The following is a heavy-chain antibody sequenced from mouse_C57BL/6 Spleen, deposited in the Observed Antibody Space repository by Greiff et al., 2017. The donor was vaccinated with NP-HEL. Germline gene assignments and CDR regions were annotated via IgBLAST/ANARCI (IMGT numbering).Heavy chain of an antibody. Sequence: QVQLQQPGAELVKPGASVKLSCKASGYTFTSYWMHWVKQRPGQGLEWIGMIHPNSGSTNYNEKFKSKATLTVDKSSSTAYMQLSSLTSEDSAVYYCARSGGRYGSPDYWGQGTTLTVSS. CDR2: IHPNSGST. D-gene: IGHD1-1*01. CDR1: GYTFTSYW. J-gene: IGHJ2*01. CDR3: ARSGGRYGSPDY. V-gene: IGHV1-64*01.